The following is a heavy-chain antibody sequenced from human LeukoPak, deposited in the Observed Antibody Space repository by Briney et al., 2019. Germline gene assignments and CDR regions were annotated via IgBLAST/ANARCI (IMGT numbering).Heavy chain of an antibody. Sequence: ASVKVSCKASGYTFTDYYIHWVRQAPGQGLEWLGWINPNSGGTNYAQKFQGRVTITRDTSISTAYMELSRLRSDDTAVYYCARDAKYYASGSFPYWGQGTLVTVSS. CDR2: INPNSGGT. CDR3: ARDAKYYASGSFPY. D-gene: IGHD3-10*01. CDR1: GYTFTDYY. V-gene: IGHV1-2*02. J-gene: IGHJ4*02.